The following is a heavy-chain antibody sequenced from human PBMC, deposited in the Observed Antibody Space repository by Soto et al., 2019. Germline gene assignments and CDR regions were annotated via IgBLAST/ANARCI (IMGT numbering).Heavy chain of an antibody. V-gene: IGHV3-30-3*01. J-gene: IGHJ6*02. CDR1: GFTFSSYA. CDR2: ISYDGSNK. D-gene: IGHD3-16*01. CDR3: ARPLGGFYYYYGMDV. Sequence: LRLSCAASGFTFSSYAMHWVRQAPGKGLEWVAVISYDGSNKYYADSVKGRFTISRDNSKNTLYLQMNSLRAEDTAVYYCARPLGGFYYYYGMDVWGQGTTVTVSS.